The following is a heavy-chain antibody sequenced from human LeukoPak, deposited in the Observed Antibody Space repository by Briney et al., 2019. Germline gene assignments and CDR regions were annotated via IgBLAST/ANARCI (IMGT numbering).Heavy chain of an antibody. V-gene: IGHV3-21*01. CDR2: ISSSSSYI. D-gene: IGHD4-17*01. J-gene: IGHJ3*02. CDR3: ARDRNGDYQRDYDAFDI. CDR1: GFTFSSYS. Sequence: GGSLRLSCAASGFTFSSYSMNWVRQAPGKRLEWVSSISSSSSYIYYADSVKGRFTISRDNAKNSLYLQMNSLRAEDTAVYYCARDRNGDYQRDYDAFDIWGQGTMVTVSS.